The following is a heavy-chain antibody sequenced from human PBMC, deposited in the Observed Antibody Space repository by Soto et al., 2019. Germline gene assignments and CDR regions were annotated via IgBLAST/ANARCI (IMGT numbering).Heavy chain of an antibody. CDR2: INAGNGNT. D-gene: IGHD2-21*02. J-gene: IGHJ4*02. CDR3: ARSIVVVTALDY. CDR1: GYTFTSDA. Sequence: QVQLVQSGAEEKKPGASVKVSCKASGYTFTSDAMHWVRQASGQRLEWMGWINAGNGNTKYSQKFQGRVTITRDTSASTAYMELSSLRSEDTAVYYCARSIVVVTALDYWGQGTLVTVSS. V-gene: IGHV1-3*05.